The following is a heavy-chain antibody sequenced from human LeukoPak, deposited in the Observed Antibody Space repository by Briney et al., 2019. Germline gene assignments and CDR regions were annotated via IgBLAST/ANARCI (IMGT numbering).Heavy chain of an antibody. CDR2: ISYDGSNK. Sequence: GGSLRLSCAASGFTFSNFGMHWVRQAPGKGLEWVAVISYDGSNKYYADSVKGRFTISRDNSKNTLYLQMNSLRAEDTAVYYCARDSRIAAAAAGYFDYWGQGTLVTVSS. V-gene: IGHV3-30*19. CDR3: ARDSRIAAAAAGYFDY. D-gene: IGHD6-13*01. CDR1: GFTFSNFG. J-gene: IGHJ4*02.